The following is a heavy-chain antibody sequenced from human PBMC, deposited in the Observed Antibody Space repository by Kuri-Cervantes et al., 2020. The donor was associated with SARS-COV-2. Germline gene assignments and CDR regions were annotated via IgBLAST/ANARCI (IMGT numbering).Heavy chain of an antibody. CDR1: GFTFSSYA. J-gene: IGHJ4*02. Sequence: GGSLRLSCTASGFTFSSYAIHWVRQAPGKGLEWVAVISYDGSNKYYADSVKGRFTLSRDNSKNTLYLQMNGLRTEDTAVYYCARDLFGIGNYWGQGTLVTVSS. CDR3: ARDLFGIGNY. CDR2: ISYDGSNK. D-gene: IGHD2-21*01. V-gene: IGHV3-30*04.